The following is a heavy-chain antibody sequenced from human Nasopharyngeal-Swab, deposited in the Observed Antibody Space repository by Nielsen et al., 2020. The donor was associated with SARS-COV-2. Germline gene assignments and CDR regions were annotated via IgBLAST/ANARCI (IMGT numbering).Heavy chain of an antibody. J-gene: IGHJ4*02. CDR3: ARDDPESPMVGAWYFDY. D-gene: IGHD3-10*02. Sequence: ASVKVSCKASGYTFTSYAIHWVRQAPGQRLEWMGWINVGNGNTKYSQKFQGRVTITRDTSASTAYMELSSLRSEDTAVYYCARDDPESPMVGAWYFDYWGQGTLVTVSS. CDR1: GYTFTSYA. V-gene: IGHV1-3*01. CDR2: INVGNGNT.